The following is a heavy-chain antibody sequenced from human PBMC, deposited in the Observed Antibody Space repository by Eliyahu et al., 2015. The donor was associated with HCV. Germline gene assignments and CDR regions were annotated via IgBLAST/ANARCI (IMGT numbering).Heavy chain of an antibody. V-gene: IGHV3-33*01. CDR1: GFXFSXXG. D-gene: IGHD2-2*01. CDR2: IWYDGSNK. J-gene: IGHJ6*02. Sequence: QVQLVESGGGVVQPGRSLRLSCAASGFXFSXXGMHWARRAPGKGLEWVAVIWYDGSNKYYADSVKGRFTISRDNSKNTLYLQMNSLRAEDTAVYYCARDQGDIVVVPAAMRSPLNPMDVWGQGTTVTVSS. CDR3: ARDQGDIVVVPAAMRSPLNPMDV.